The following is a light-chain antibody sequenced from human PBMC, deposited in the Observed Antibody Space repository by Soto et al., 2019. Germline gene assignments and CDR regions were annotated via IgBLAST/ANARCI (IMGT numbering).Light chain of an antibody. V-gene: IGKV1D-13*01. CDR2: DAC. CDR3: LQDINYPWT. CDR1: QGIGSA. J-gene: IGKJ1*01. Sequence: APQFTQSPASLSASVGDXVTLSCRASQGIGSALAWYQQKAGKAPKILIYDACSLKSGVPSRFSGSGSGTDFPLTISSLQAEDSATYYCLQDINYPWTFGQGTKVDIK.